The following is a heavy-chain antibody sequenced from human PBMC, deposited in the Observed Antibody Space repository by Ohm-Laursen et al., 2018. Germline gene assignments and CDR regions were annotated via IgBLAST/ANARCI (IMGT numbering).Heavy chain of an antibody. J-gene: IGHJ5*02. V-gene: IGHV3-11*01. CDR3: AKGQSGNYYLWFDP. Sequence: SLRLSCTASGFTFSDYYMSWIRQAPGKGLEWVSYISSSGSTIYYADSVKGRFTISRDNSKNTLYLQMNSLRAEDTAVYYCAKGQSGNYYLWFDPWGQGTLVTVSS. CDR2: ISSSGSTI. D-gene: IGHD1-26*01. CDR1: GFTFSDYY.